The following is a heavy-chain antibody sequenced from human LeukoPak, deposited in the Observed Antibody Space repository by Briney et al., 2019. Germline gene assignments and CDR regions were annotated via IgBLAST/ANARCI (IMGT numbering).Heavy chain of an antibody. CDR3: ARGAGYNYPYYFDY. D-gene: IGHD5-24*01. CDR2: VSGSGGVT. Sequence: GGSLRLSCAASGFTFSNYAMSWVRQAPGKGLEWVSGVSGSGGVTYHAESVKGRFTISRDNSKNTLHLQMNSLRAEDTAVYYCARGAGYNYPYYFDYWGQGTLVTVSS. CDR1: GFTFSNYA. J-gene: IGHJ4*02. V-gene: IGHV3-23*01.